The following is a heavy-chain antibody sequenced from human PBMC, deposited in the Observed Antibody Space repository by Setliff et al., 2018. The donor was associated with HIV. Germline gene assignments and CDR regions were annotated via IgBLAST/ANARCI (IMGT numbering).Heavy chain of an antibody. V-gene: IGHV1-46*01. Sequence: ASVKVSCKASGYTFTNYYIHWVRQAPGQGLEWMGLINPSGGRTSYAQKFQGRLTMTRDTSRSTVYMELSSLRSEDTALYYCARVGFSSRHTGDFFDSWGQGTLVTVSS. CDR3: ARVGFSSRHTGDFFDS. D-gene: IGHD5-18*01. CDR2: INPSGGRT. CDR1: GYTFTNYY. J-gene: IGHJ4*02.